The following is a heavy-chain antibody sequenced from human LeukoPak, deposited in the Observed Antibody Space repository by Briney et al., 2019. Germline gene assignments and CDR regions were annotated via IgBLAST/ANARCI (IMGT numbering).Heavy chain of an antibody. D-gene: IGHD3-10*01. CDR1: GFGFGSYN. CDR2: ISFDGNDK. V-gene: IGHV3-30*03. J-gene: IGHJ4*02. Sequence: PGGSLRLSCAASGFGFGSYNMYWVRQAPGKGLEWVTLISFDGNDKKYADSVKGRFTVSRDNSRNTLFLQMNSLRPEDTAVYYCARVCGSEIDYWGQGTLVTVSS. CDR3: ARVCGSEIDY.